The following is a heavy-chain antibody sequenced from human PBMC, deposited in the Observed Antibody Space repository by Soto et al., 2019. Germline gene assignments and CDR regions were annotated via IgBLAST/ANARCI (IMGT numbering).Heavy chain of an antibody. CDR1: GGSISGYY. Sequence: SETLSLTCTVSGGSISGYYWSWIRQPPGKGLEWIAYMYYSGSTNYNPSLKGRVTISIDTSKNQFSLKLSSVTAADTAVYYCARRDSSCWYSYFDYWGQGALVTVSS. D-gene: IGHD6-19*01. CDR3: ARRDSSCWYSYFDY. CDR2: MYYSGST. J-gene: IGHJ4*02. V-gene: IGHV4-59*08.